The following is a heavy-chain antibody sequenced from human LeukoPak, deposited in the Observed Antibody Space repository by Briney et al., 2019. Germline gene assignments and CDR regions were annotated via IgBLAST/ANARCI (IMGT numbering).Heavy chain of an antibody. Sequence: PGGSLRLSCAASGFTFSSYGMHWVRQAPGKGLEWVAVIWYDGSNKYYADSVKGRFTISRDNSKNTLYLQMNSLRAEDTAVYYCAREYGSGSYMGYYFDYWGQGTLVTVSS. CDR3: AREYGSGSYMGYYFDY. D-gene: IGHD3-10*01. V-gene: IGHV3-33*01. CDR2: IWYDGSNK. J-gene: IGHJ4*02. CDR1: GFTFSSYG.